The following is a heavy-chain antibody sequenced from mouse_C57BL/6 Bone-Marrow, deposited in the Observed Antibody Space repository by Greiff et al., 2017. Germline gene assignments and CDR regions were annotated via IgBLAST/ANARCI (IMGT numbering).Heavy chain of an antibody. J-gene: IGHJ1*03. CDR3: TGSYWYFDV. Sequence: EVKLVESGGGLVQPGGSMKLSCVASGFTFSNYWMNWVRQSPEKGLEWVAQIRLKSDNYATHYAESVKGRLTISREDSKSSVYLQMNNLRAEDTGIYYCTGSYWYFDVWGTGTTVTVSS. CDR1: GFTFSNYW. V-gene: IGHV6-3*01. CDR2: IRLKSDNYAT.